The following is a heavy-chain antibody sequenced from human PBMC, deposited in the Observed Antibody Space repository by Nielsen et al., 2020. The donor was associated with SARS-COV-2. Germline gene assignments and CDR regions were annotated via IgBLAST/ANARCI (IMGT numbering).Heavy chain of an antibody. CDR3: ARDHHSSSWSWPFDY. CDR1: GYTFTSYY. Sequence: ASVKVSCKASGYTFTSYYMHWVRQAPGQGLEWMGIINPSGGSTSYAQKFQGRVTMARDTSTSTVYMELSSLRSEDTAVYYCARDHHSSSWSWPFDYWGQGTLVTVSS. V-gene: IGHV1-46*01. J-gene: IGHJ4*02. CDR2: INPSGGST. D-gene: IGHD6-13*01.